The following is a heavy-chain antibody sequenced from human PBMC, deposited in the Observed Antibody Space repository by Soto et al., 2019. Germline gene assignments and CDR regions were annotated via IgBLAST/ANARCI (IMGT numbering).Heavy chain of an antibody. Sequence: QVQLQQWGAGLLKPSETLSLTCAVYGGSFSGYYWSWIRQPPGKGLEWIGEINHSGSTNYNPSLKSRVTISVDTSMNQFSLKLSSVTAADTAVYYCARSIYYYDGLDYWGQGTLVTVSS. CDR2: INHSGST. J-gene: IGHJ4*02. V-gene: IGHV4-34*01. D-gene: IGHD3-22*01. CDR3: ARSIYYYDGLDY. CDR1: GGSFSGYY.